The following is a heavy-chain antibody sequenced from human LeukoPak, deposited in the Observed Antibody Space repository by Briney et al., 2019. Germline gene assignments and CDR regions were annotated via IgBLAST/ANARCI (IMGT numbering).Heavy chain of an antibody. J-gene: IGHJ4*02. D-gene: IGHD2-2*01. CDR1: GYTFTDYY. CDR2: SNPNDGDT. CDR3: ARANFLYCSSSTCLFDY. Sequence: ASVNVSCKASGYTFTDYYMHWVRQAPGQGFEWMGWSNPNDGDTNYAQKFQGRVTMTRDTSISTAHMEVSRLRSDDTAVYYCARANFLYCSSSTCLFDYWGQGTLVTVSS. V-gene: IGHV1-2*02.